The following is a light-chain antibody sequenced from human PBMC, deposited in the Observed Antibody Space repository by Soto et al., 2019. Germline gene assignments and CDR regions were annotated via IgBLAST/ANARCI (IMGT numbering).Light chain of an antibody. CDR1: QSLLHSNGYIY. V-gene: IGKV2-28*01. Sequence: DIVMTQSPLSLPVTPGEPASISCRSSQSLLHSNGYIYLDWYLQKPGQSPQLLIYLGSNRASGVPDRFRGSGSGTDFTLKISRVEAEDVAIYYCMQALQTPYTFGQGTKLEIK. J-gene: IGKJ2*01. CDR3: MQALQTPYT. CDR2: LGS.